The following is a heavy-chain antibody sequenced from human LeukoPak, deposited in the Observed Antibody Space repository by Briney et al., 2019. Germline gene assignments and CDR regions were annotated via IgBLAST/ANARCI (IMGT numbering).Heavy chain of an antibody. CDR2: IYSGGST. V-gene: IGHV3-66*01. CDR3: ATAPAAADSC. CDR1: GFTVSSNY. J-gene: IGHJ4*02. Sequence: HPGGSLRLSCAASGFTVSSNYMSWVRQAPGKGLEWVSVIYSGGSTYYADSVKGRFTISRDNSKNTLYLQMSSLRAEDTAVYYCATAPAAADSCWGQGTLVAVSS. D-gene: IGHD6-13*01.